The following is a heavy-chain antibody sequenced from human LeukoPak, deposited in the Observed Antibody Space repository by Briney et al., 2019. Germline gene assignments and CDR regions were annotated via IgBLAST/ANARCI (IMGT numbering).Heavy chain of an antibody. J-gene: IGHJ6*03. V-gene: IGHV4-34*01. CDR3: ANCATSREYSYATPRHPSMDV. CDR2: VNHSGST. CDR1: GGSFSVYY. D-gene: IGHD5-18*01. Sequence: PSETLSLTCAVYGGSFSVYYCSGIRDPPGKGLECSGEVNHSGSTNYNPSLTSRVTIYVDTSKNHFSPKLGSLSAADTAVYYCANCATSREYSYATPRHPSMDVWGKGTTVTVSS.